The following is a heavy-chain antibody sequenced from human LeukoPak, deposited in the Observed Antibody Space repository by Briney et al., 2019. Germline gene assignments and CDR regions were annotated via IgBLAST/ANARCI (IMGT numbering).Heavy chain of an antibody. D-gene: IGHD1-26*01. CDR2: IYHSGST. CDR3: ARHPTKWELRLSLDY. CDR1: GYSISSGYY. J-gene: IGHJ4*02. Sequence: SETLSLTCTVSGYSISSGYYWGWIRQPPGKGLEWIGSIYHSGSTYYNPSLKSRVTISVDTSKNQFSLKLSSVTAADTAVYYCARHPTKWELRLSLDYWGQGTLVTVSS. V-gene: IGHV4-38-2*02.